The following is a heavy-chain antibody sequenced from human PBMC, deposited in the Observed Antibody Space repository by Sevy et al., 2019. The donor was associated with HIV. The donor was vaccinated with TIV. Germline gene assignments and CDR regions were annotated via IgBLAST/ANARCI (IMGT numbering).Heavy chain of an antibody. CDR1: GFTFSSYA. CDR3: ARDDEPDYYYFDMDV. J-gene: IGHJ6*02. CDR2: ISYDGSNK. Sequence: GGSLRLSCAASGFTFSSYAMHWVRQAPGKGLEWVAVISYDGSNKYYADSGKGRFTISRDNSKNPLYLQMDGLRAEDTALYYCARDDEPDYYYFDMDVWGQGTTVTVSS. V-gene: IGHV3-30-3*01.